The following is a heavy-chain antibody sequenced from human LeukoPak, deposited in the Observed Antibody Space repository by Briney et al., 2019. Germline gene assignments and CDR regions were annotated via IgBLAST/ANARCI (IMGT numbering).Heavy chain of an antibody. CDR2: IYTSGST. J-gene: IGHJ3*02. CDR1: GGSISSYY. CDR3: ARVGGESGTTLELYAFDI. V-gene: IGHV4-4*07. D-gene: IGHD1-1*01. Sequence: SETLSLTCTASGGSISSYYWSWIRQPAGKGLEWIGRIYTSGSTNYNPSLKSRVTMSVDTSKNQFSLKLSSVSAADTAVYYCARVGGESGTTLELYAFDIWGQGTMVTVSS.